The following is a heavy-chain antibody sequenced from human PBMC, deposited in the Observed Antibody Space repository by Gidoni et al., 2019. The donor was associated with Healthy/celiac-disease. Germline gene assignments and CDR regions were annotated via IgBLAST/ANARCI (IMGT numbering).Heavy chain of an antibody. V-gene: IGHV3-49*05. Sequence: EVQLVESGGGLVKQGRYLRRSCTAYGITFGDYAMSWFRQAPGKGLVVVGFIRSIAYGGTTEYAASVKVRFTISRDDSKSIAYLQMNSLKTEDTAVYYCTRDLFRSGQDAFDIWGQGTMVTVSS. CDR1: GITFGDYA. D-gene: IGHD3-3*01. J-gene: IGHJ3*02. CDR3: TRDLFRSGQDAFDI. CDR2: IRSIAYGGTT.